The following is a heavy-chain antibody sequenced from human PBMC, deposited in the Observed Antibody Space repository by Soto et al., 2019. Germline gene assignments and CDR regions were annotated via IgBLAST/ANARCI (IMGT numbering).Heavy chain of an antibody. CDR3: AREGKSDIVVVPAALPGGYYCTLV. V-gene: IGHV3-21*01. CDR2: ISSSSSYI. CDR1: GFTFSSYS. Sequence: GGSLRLSCAASGFTFSSYSMNWVRQAPGKGLEWVSSISSSSSYIYYADSVKGRFTISRDNAKNSLYLQMNSLRAEDTAVYYCAREGKSDIVVVPAALPGGYYCTLVCGQGTTLTVSS. J-gene: IGHJ6*02. D-gene: IGHD2-2*01.